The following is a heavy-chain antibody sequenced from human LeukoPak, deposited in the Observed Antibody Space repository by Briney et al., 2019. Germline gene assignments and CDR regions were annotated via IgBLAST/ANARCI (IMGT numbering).Heavy chain of an antibody. D-gene: IGHD3-10*01. CDR1: GFTFSSYA. V-gene: IGHV3-23*01. CDR2: ITGTGGGI. J-gene: IGHJ4*02. CDR3: AKDWGYASGTYYTY. Sequence: GGPLRLSCAASGFTFSSYAMSWVRQVRGEGLEWVSTITGTGGGIYYADSVKARFTISRDNSKNTLSLQMNSLRAEDTAVYYCAKDWGYASGTYYTYWGQGTLVTVSS.